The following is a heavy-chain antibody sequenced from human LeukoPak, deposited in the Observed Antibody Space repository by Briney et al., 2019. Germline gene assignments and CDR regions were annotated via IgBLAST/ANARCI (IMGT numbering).Heavy chain of an antibody. CDR3: ARGNLYCSGGSCYLTYFQH. D-gene: IGHD2-15*01. CDR1: GFTFSSYG. Sequence: GRSLRLSCAASGFTFSSYGMHWVRQAPGKGLEWVAAIWYDGSNKYYADSVKGRFTISRDNSKNTLYLQMNSLRAEDTAVYYCARGNLYCSGGSCYLTYFQHWGQGTLVTVSS. CDR2: IWYDGSNK. J-gene: IGHJ1*01. V-gene: IGHV3-33*01.